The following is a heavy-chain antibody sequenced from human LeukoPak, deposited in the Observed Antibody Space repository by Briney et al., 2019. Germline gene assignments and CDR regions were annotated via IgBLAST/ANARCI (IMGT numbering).Heavy chain of an antibody. D-gene: IGHD3-22*01. Sequence: ASVKVSCKASGGTFSSYAISWVRQAPGQGLEWMGGIIPIFGTANYAQKFQGRVTITADESTSTAYMELSSLRSEDTAVYYCARVGGITMIVVLITDAFDIWGQGTMVTVSS. CDR1: GGTFSSYA. V-gene: IGHV1-69*13. CDR3: ARVGGITMIVVLITDAFDI. J-gene: IGHJ3*02. CDR2: IIPIFGTA.